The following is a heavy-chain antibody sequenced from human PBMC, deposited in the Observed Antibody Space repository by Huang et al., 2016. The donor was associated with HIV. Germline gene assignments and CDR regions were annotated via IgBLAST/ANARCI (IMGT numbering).Heavy chain of an antibody. CDR2: ISETGSVI. D-gene: IGHD6-13*01. V-gene: IGHV3-48*01. CDR1: GFSFSSCN. J-gene: IGHJ4*02. Sequence: EEQLVESGGGLVQPWGSLRFSWAAVGFSFSSCNVNWVRQAPGKGLEWLSDISETGSVITYADSVKGRFTVSRDNAKNSLDLQMDSLRAEDTAVYYCARGYSSSWLYNWGQGTLVTVSS. CDR3: ARGYSSSWLYN.